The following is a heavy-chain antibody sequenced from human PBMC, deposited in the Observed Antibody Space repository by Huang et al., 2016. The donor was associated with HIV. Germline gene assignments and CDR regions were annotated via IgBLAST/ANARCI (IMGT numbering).Heavy chain of an antibody. D-gene: IGHD2-21*02. CDR1: GFSFSHYG. V-gene: IGHV3-30*02. Sequence: QEQLVESGGGVVQPGGSLRLSCATSGFSFSHYGMHWVRQAPVKGLEWVAFIRFDGGNKHYADSAKGRFTISRDNSKKMLFLEMNSLRGDDTAFYYCATDLGGYSFDYWGQGALVSVS. CDR2: IRFDGGNK. CDR3: ATDLGGYSFDY. J-gene: IGHJ4*02.